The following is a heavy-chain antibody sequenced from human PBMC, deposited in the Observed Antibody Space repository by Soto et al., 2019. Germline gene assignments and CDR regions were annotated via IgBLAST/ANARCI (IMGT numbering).Heavy chain of an antibody. V-gene: IGHV1-24*01. J-gene: IGHJ4*02. D-gene: IGHD6-6*01. Sequence: EASVKVSCKVSGYTLAGLSMHWVRQAPGKGLEWMGGFDPEEGKTVYAQRFQGRLTMTGDTSTDTRYMELHSLTSDDTAVYYCAIKLGYFDYWGQGTLVTVSS. CDR3: AIKLGYFDY. CDR2: FDPEEGKT. CDR1: GYTLAGLS.